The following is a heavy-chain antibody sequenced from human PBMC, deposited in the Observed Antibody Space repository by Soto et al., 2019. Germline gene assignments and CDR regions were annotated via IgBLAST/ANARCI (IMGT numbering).Heavy chain of an antibody. J-gene: IGHJ5*02. V-gene: IGHV3-15*01. CDR3: TTDSGSYDNWFDP. CDR2: IKSKTDGGTT. CDR1: GFTFSNAW. D-gene: IGHD1-26*01. Sequence: LRLSCAASGFTFSNAWMSWVRQDPGKRLEWVGRIKSKTDGGTTDYAAPVKGRFTISRDNSKNTLYLQMNSLQTEDTAVYYCTTDSGSYDNWFDPWGQGTLVTVSS.